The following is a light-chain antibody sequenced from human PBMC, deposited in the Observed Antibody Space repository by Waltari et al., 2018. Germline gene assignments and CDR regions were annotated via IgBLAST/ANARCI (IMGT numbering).Light chain of an antibody. Sequence: QTVVTQEPSLSVSPGGTITLTCDLTSGPVSPDYYPRWYKKNPGQAPRTLIYNTKSRSSGVPDRFAGSILGNKAALTITGAQADDESDYYCVLYMGRGVSVFGGGTKLTVL. CDR2: NTK. J-gene: IGLJ3*02. CDR1: SGPVSPDYY. CDR3: VLYMGRGVSV. V-gene: IGLV8-61*01.